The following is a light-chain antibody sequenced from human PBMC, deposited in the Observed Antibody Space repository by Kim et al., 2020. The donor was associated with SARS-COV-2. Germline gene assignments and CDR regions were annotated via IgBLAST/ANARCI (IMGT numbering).Light chain of an antibody. Sequence: EIVLTQSPGTLSLSPGESASLSCRASQSVSSNYLAWYQQKPGQAPRLLIYGASTRATGIADRFSGSGSGTDFTLTISRLEPEDFAVYYCHQYGSSANTFGQGTKLEIK. CDR3: HQYGSSANT. CDR2: GAS. J-gene: IGKJ2*01. V-gene: IGKV3-20*01. CDR1: QSVSSNY.